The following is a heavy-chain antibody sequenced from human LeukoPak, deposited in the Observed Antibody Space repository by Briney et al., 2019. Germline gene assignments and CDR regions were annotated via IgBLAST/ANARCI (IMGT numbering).Heavy chain of an antibody. CDR1: GGSISSSSYY. V-gene: IGHV4-39*01. J-gene: IGHJ5*02. CDR3: ARLSGSYSVWFDP. Sequence: SETLSLTCTVSGGSISSSSYYWGWIRQPPGKGLEWIGSIYYSGSTYYNPSLESRVTISVDTSKNQFSLKLSSVTAADTAVYYCARLSGSYSVWFDPWGQGTLVTVSS. CDR2: IYYSGST. D-gene: IGHD1-26*01.